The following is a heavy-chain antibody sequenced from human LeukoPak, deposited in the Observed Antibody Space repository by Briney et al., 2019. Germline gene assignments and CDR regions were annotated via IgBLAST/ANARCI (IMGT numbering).Heavy chain of an antibody. CDR2: IIPIFGTA. Sequence: GSSVKVSRKASGGTFSSYAISWVRQAPGQGLEWMGGIIPIFGTANYAQKFQGRVTITADESTSTAYMELSSLRSEDTAVYYCARSRGAVADFDYWGQGTLVTVSS. CDR1: GGTFSSYA. CDR3: ARSRGAVADFDY. D-gene: IGHD6-19*01. V-gene: IGHV1-69*01. J-gene: IGHJ4*02.